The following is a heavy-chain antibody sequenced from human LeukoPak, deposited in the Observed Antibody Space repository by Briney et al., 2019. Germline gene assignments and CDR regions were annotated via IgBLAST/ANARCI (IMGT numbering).Heavy chain of an antibody. D-gene: IGHD3-3*01. CDR3: ARSARDGYDFWSGSNDAFDI. Sequence: PGGSLRLSCAASGFTFSSYAMSWVRQAPGKGLEWVSAISGSGGSTYYADSVKGRFTISRDNSKNTLYLQMNSLRAEDTAVYYCARSARDGYDFWSGSNDAFDIWGQGTMVTVSS. J-gene: IGHJ3*02. V-gene: IGHV3-23*01. CDR2: ISGSGGST. CDR1: GFTFSSYA.